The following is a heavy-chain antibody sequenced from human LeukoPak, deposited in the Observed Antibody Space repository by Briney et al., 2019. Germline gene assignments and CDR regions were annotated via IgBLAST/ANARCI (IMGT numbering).Heavy chain of an antibody. J-gene: IGHJ4*02. D-gene: IGHD6-6*01. V-gene: IGHV3-21*01. CDR1: GLTFSSYS. Sequence: GGSLRLSCAASGLTFSSYSMNWVRQAPGKGLEWVSSISSSSSYIYYADSVKGRFTISRDNAKNSLYLQMNSLRAEDTAVYYCTRDADRSSSSYYFDYWGQGTLVTVSS. CDR2: ISSSSSYI. CDR3: TRDADRSSSSYYFDY.